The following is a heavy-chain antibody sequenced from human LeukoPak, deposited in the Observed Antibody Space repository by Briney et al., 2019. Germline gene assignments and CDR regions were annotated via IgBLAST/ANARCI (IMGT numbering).Heavy chain of an antibody. CDR2: IIPHFGTT. Sequence: GASVKVSCKTSGGTFSSHAINWVRQAPGQGLEWMGGIIPHFGTTIYAQKLQGRVTMTTDTSTSTAYMELRSLRSDDTAVYYCARGPYCSGGTCYSQYFDYWGQGTLVTVSS. J-gene: IGHJ4*02. V-gene: IGHV1-69*05. CDR1: GGTFSSHA. CDR3: ARGPYCSGGTCYSQYFDY. D-gene: IGHD2-15*01.